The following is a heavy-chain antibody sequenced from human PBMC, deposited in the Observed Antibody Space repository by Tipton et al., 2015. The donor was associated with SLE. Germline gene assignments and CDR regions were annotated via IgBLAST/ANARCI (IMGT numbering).Heavy chain of an antibody. CDR3: ARAQRLVRWFDP. CDR2: INHSGST. Sequence: TLSLTCAVYGGSFSGYYWSWIRQSPGKGLEWIGEINHSGSTNYNPSLKSRVTMSVDTSKKQFSLKVSSVTAADTAVYYCARAQRLVRWFDPWGQGTLVTVSS. CDR1: GGSFSGYY. V-gene: IGHV4-34*01. D-gene: IGHD6-13*01. J-gene: IGHJ5*02.